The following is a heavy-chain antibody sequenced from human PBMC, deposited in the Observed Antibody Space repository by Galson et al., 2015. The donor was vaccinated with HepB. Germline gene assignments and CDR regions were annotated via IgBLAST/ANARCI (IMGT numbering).Heavy chain of an antibody. J-gene: IGHJ4*02. CDR2: ISGSGGST. CDR3: AKGHIVVVIATYYFDY. D-gene: IGHD2-21*01. V-gene: IGHV3-23*01. Sequence: SLRLSCAASGFTFSSYAMSWVRQAPGKGLEWVSAISGSGGSTYHADSVKGRFTISRDNSKNTLYLQMNSLRAEDTAVYYCAKGHIVVVIATYYFDYWGQGTLVTVSS. CDR1: GFTFSSYA.